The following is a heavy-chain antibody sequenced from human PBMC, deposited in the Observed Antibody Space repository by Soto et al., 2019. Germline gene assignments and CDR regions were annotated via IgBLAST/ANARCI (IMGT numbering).Heavy chain of an antibody. CDR3: ARQSPNYAMLAGPIYYYYIGMGV. V-gene: IGHV3-30*04. Sequence: GGSLRLSCAASGFSFSAFAMQWVRQAPGKGLEWVAVISYDVSNDYYTDSVKGRFTVSRDSSKSTLDLQMNSLRPEDTAVYYCARQSPNYAMLAGPIYYYYIGMGVWGQGTKVTVSS. CDR2: ISYDVSND. D-gene: IGHD3-9*01. CDR1: GFSFSAFA. J-gene: IGHJ6*02.